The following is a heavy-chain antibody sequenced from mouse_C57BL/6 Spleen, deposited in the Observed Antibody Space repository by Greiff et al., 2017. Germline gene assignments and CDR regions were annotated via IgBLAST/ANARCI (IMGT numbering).Heavy chain of an antibody. CDR1: GFTFSDYY. CDR2: INYDGSST. J-gene: IGHJ3*01. D-gene: IGHD2-4*01. CDR3: ARDRGVYDYDGFAY. V-gene: IGHV5-16*01. Sequence: EVMLVESEGGLVQPGSSMKLSCTASGFTFSDYYMAWVRQVPEKGLEWVANINYDGSSTYYLDSLKSRFIISRDNAKNILYLQMSSLKSEDTATYYCARDRGVYDYDGFAYWGQGTLVTVSA.